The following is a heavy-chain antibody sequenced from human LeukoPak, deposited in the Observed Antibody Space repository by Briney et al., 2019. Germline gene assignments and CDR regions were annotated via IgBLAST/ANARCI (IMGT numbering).Heavy chain of an antibody. CDR2: IIPIFGTA. CDR1: GGTFSSYA. J-gene: IGHJ6*03. Sequence: ASVKVSCKASGGTFSSYAISWVRQAPGQGLEWMGGIIPIFGTANYAQKFQGRVTITADESTSTAYMELSSLRSEDTAVYYCARVPSPVLRWGGGNYYYYYYMDVWGKGTTVTISS. D-gene: IGHD3-16*01. V-gene: IGHV1-69*13. CDR3: ARVPSPVLRWGGGNYYYYYYMDV.